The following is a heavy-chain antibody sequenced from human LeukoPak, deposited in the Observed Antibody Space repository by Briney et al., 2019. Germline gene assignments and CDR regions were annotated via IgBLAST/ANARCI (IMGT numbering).Heavy chain of an antibody. J-gene: IGHJ5*02. Sequence: GGSLRLSCAASVVTFSGFAMHCARQASGKGLEGVVHIRSKANTYATAYAAAVKDSFTSSRDDSKNTAYMQMNSMKTEETAVYYCSLTYAPRGYDLGTRFDPCGQGTLVTVSS. CDR3: SLTYAPRGYDLGTRFDP. V-gene: IGHV3-73*01. CDR1: VVTFSGFA. D-gene: IGHD3-22*01. CDR2: IRSKANTYAT.